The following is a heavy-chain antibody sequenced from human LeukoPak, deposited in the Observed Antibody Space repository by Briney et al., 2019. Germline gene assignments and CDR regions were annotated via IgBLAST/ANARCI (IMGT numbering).Heavy chain of an antibody. CDR1: GGSISSSSYY. V-gene: IGHV4-39*01. CDR2: IYYSGST. CDR3: ARGDCSGGSCYLFDY. J-gene: IGHJ4*02. Sequence: PSETLSLTCTVSGGSISSSSYYWGWIRQPPGKGLEWIGSIYYSGSTYYNPSLKSRVTISVDTSKNQFSLKLSSVTAADTAVYYCARGDCSGGSCYLFDYWGQEALVAVSS. D-gene: IGHD2-15*01.